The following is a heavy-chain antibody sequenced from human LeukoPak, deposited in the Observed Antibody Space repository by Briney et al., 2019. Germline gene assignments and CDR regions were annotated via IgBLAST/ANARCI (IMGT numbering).Heavy chain of an antibody. CDR3: AKAGGASWYLY. CDR1: GFTFSSYW. D-gene: IGHD6-13*01. V-gene: IGHV3-7*03. J-gene: IGHJ4*02. CDR2: IKQDGSEK. Sequence: GGSLRLSCAASGFTFSSYWMSWVRQAPGKGLEWVANIKQDGSEKYYVDSVNGRFTISRDNSKNTLYLQMNSLRAEDTAVYYCAKAGGASWYLYWGQGTLATVSS.